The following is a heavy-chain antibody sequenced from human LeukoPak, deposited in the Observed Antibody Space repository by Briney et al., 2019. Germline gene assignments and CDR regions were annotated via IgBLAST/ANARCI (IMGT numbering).Heavy chain of an antibody. J-gene: IGHJ5*02. D-gene: IGHD3-3*01. CDR1: GGTFSSYA. CDR3: ARGLYDFWSGRNWFDP. Sequence: SVKVSCKASGGTFSSYAISWVRQAPGQGLEWMGGIIPIFGTANYAQKFQGRVTITADASTSTAYMELSSLRSEDTAVYYCARGLYDFWSGRNWFDPWGQGTLVTVSS. V-gene: IGHV1-69*01. CDR2: IIPIFGTA.